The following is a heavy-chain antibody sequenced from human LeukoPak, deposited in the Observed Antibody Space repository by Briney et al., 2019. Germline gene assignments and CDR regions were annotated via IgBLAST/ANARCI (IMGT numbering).Heavy chain of an antibody. V-gene: IGHV3-15*01. CDR3: TTTPYGSGTHFDY. D-gene: IGHD3-10*01. J-gene: IGHJ4*02. Sequence: GGSLRLSCAASGASGFTFTSAWMTWVRQAPGKGLEWVGHIKSKTDGGTTDYAAPVEGRFTISTDDSKNTLYLQTTSLKTEDTAVYYCTTTPYGSGTHFDYWGQGTLVTVSS. CDR1: GFTFTSAW. CDR2: IKSKTDGGTT.